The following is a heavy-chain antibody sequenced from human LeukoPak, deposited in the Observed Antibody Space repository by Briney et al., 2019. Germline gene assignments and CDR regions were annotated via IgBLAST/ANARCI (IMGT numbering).Heavy chain of an antibody. V-gene: IGHV1-2*02. J-gene: IGHJ3*02. D-gene: IGHD3-16*02. CDR1: GYTFTGYY. CDR2: INPNSGGT. Sequence: ASVKVSCKASGYTFTGYYMHWVRQAPGQGLEWMGWINPNSGGTNYAQKFQGRVTMTRDTSISTAYMELSRLRSDDTAVYYCAVHDYVWGSYRFHDAFDIWGQGTMVTVSS. CDR3: AVHDYVWGSYRFHDAFDI.